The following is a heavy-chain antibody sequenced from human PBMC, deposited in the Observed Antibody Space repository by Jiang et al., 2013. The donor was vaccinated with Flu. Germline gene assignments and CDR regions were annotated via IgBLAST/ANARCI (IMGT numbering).Heavy chain of an antibody. CDR1: GYRFSNYW. D-gene: IGHD1-26*01. V-gene: IGHV5-51*01. CDR3: ARNSGDYWNYFDY. J-gene: IGHJ4*02. CDR2: IYPGDSDT. Sequence: KPGESLKISCKVSGYRFSNYWIGWVRQMPGKGPEWMGIIYPGDSDTRYSPSFQGQVTISADESMSTAYLHWSSLKASDTAIYYCARNSGDYWNYFDYWGQGTLVTVSS.